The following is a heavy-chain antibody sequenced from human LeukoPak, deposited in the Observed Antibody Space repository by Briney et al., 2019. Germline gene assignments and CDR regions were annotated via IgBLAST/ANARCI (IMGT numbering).Heavy chain of an antibody. CDR1: GGSISSYC. J-gene: IGHJ4*02. Sequence: SETLSLTCTVSGGSISSYCWSWIRQPPGKGLEWIGYIYYSGSTNYNPSLKSRVTISVDTSKNQFSLKLSSVTAADTAVYYCARGGVDYFDYWGQGTLVTVSP. D-gene: IGHD1-26*01. V-gene: IGHV4-59*01. CDR3: ARGGVDYFDY. CDR2: IYYSGST.